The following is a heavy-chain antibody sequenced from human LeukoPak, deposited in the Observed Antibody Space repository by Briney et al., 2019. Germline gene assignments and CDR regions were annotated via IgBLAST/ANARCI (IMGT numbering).Heavy chain of an antibody. CDR2: IYTTGST. Sequence: SENLSLTCSVSGGSISSYWSWIRQPAGKGLEWIGRIYTTGSTNYNPSLRSRVTMSIDTSKNQFSLKLSSVTAADTAVYYCARDRGIIAAFDDWGQGTLVTVSS. J-gene: IGHJ4*02. CDR3: ARDRGIIAAFDD. CDR1: GGSISSY. D-gene: IGHD6-13*01. V-gene: IGHV4-4*07.